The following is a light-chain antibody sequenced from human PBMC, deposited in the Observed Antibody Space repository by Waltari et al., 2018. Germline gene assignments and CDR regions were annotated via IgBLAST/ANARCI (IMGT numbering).Light chain of an antibody. V-gene: IGLV2-18*02. CDR1: SSDIGSYNF. J-gene: IGLJ2*01. CDR3: SSYTTSSTVI. Sequence: QSALIQPPSVSGSPGQSVAIYCTGTSSDIGSYNFVSWYQQFPGTAPKLLICEVTNRPSGVPDRFSGSKSGYTASLAISGLQPEDEADYYCSSYTTSSTVIFGGGTKLTVL. CDR2: EVT.